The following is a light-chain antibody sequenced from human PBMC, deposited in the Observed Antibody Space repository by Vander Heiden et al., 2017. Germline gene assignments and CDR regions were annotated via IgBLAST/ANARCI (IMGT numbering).Light chain of an antibody. V-gene: IGLV2-14*03. Sequence: QSALTQPASVSGSPGPSITIPCTGTRSAAGGYNYVSWYQQHPGKAPKLMIYDVSNRPSGVSNRFSGSKSGNTASLTISGLQAEDEADYYCSSYTSSSTYVFGTGTKVTVL. CDR2: DVS. J-gene: IGLJ1*01. CDR1: RSAAGGYNY. CDR3: SSYTSSSTYV.